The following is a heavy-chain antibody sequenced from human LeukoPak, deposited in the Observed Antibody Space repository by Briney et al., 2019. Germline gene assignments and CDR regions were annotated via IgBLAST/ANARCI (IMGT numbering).Heavy chain of an antibody. D-gene: IGHD3-10*01. CDR2: IYNGGRT. J-gene: IGHJ6*03. CDR1: GFTFSSYE. CDR3: ARVYYGSGSLHYYYYYMDV. V-gene: IGHV3-53*01. Sequence: PGGSLRLSCAASGFTFSSYEMNWVRQAPGKGLEWVSVIYNGGRTYYADSVKGRFTMSRDNSKNTLYLQMNSLRAEDTALYYCARVYYGSGSLHYYYYYMDVWGTGTTVTISS.